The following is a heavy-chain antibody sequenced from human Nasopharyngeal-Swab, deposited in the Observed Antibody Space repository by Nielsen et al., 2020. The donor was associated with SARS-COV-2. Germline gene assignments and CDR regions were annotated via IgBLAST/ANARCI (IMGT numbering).Heavy chain of an antibody. CDR1: GITFNNYN. CDR2: ISSSSSYI. D-gene: IGHD2/OR15-2a*01. J-gene: IGHJ4*02. Sequence: GGSLRLSCAASGITFNNYNFNWVRQAPGKGLEWVSSISSSSSYIYYADSVKGRFTISRDTAKNTLYLQMSSLRVEDTAVYYCTRDTFGPTDSWGQGTLVTVSS. CDR3: TRDTFGPTDS. V-gene: IGHV3-21*01.